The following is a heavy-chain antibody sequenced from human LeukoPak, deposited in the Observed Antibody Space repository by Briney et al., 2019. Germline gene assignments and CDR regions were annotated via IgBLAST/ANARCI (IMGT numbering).Heavy chain of an antibody. J-gene: IGHJ4*02. Sequence: SETLSLTCAVYGGSFSGYYWSWIRQPPGKGLEWIGEINHSGSTNYNPSLKSRVTISVDTSKNQFSLKLSSVTAADTAVYYCASRRNDYSISPPHTPFDYWGQGTLVTVSS. CDR1: GGSFSGYY. CDR3: ASRRNDYSISPPHTPFDY. V-gene: IGHV4-34*01. D-gene: IGHD4-4*01. CDR2: INHSGST.